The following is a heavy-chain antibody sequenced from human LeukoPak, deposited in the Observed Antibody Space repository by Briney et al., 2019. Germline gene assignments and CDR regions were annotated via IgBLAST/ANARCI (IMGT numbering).Heavy chain of an antibody. Sequence: SETLSLTCTVSGGSISSYYWSWIRQPPGKGLEWIGYIYYSGSTNYNPSLKSRVTISVDTSKNQFSLKLSSVTAADTAVYYCARDQGYSYGYRYYYYYMDVWGKGTTVTVSS. CDR2: IYYSGST. J-gene: IGHJ6*03. CDR3: ARDQGYSYGYRYYYYYMDV. D-gene: IGHD5-18*01. V-gene: IGHV4-59*01. CDR1: GGSISSYY.